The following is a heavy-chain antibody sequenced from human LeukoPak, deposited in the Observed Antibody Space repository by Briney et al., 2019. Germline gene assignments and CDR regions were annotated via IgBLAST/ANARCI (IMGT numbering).Heavy chain of an antibody. CDR3: ARDNYYDSSGFDY. Sequence: SETLSLTCAVYGGSFSGYYWSWIRQPPGKGLEWIGEINHSGSTNYNPSLKSRVTISVDTSKNQFSLKLSSVTAAGTAVYYCARDNYYDSSGFDYWGQGTLVTVSS. V-gene: IGHV4-34*01. D-gene: IGHD3-22*01. CDR2: INHSGST. J-gene: IGHJ4*02. CDR1: GGSFSGYY.